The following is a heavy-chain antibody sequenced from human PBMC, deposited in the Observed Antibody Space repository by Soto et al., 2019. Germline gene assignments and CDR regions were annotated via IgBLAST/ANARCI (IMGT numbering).Heavy chain of an antibody. Sequence: GASVKVSCKTSGYTFTGYYIYWVRQAPGQGLEWMGWINPHSGGTDSSQKFQGRVTMTRDTSISTAYMELSRLRSDDTAVYYCAGTSCSSTTCPTTYWCQGTLVTVSS. V-gene: IGHV1-2*02. CDR3: AGTSCSSTTCPTTY. CDR2: INPHSGGT. J-gene: IGHJ4*02. D-gene: IGHD2-2*01. CDR1: GYTFTGYY.